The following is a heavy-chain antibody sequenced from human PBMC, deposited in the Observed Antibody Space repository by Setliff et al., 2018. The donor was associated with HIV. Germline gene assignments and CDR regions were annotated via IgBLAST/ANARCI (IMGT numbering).Heavy chain of an antibody. V-gene: IGHV1-69*06. D-gene: IGHD6-19*01. CDR2: IIPMYDTP. CDR1: GGIISRYA. CDR3: ARARGTGWEQCLYY. J-gene: IGHJ4*02. Sequence: SVKVSCKHSGGIISRYAITWVRRAPGQGLEWVGGIIPMYDTPTYAQKLQGRVTITADRSTNTAYMELRGLRSEDTAVYYCARARGTGWEQCLYYWGQGTLVTVSS.